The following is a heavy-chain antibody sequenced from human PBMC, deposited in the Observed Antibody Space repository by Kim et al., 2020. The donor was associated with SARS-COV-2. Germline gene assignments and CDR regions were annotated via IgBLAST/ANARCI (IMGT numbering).Heavy chain of an antibody. J-gene: IGHJ6*02. CDR2: IWYDGSNK. CDR1: GFTFSSYG. V-gene: IGHV3-33*06. D-gene: IGHD5-18*01. CDR3: AKGIDSHMVTWYYYYYGMDV. Sequence: GGSLRLSCAASGFTFSSYGMHWVRQAPGKGLEWVAVIWYDGSNKYYADSVKGRFTISRDNSKNTLYLQMNSLRAEDTAVYYCAKGIDSHMVTWYYYYYGMDVWGQGTTVTVSS.